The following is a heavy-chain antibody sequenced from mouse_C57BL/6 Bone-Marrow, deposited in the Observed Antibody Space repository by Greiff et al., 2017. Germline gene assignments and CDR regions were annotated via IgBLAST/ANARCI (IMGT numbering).Heavy chain of an antibody. V-gene: IGHV14-4*01. CDR1: GFNIKDDY. Sequence: VQLQQSGAELVRPGASVKLSCTASGFNIKDDYMHWVKQRPEQGLEWIGWIDPENGDTEYASKFQGKATITADTSSNTSYLQLSSLTSEDTAVYYCTNYVNYPWFAYWGQGTLVTVSA. CDR3: TNYVNYPWFAY. D-gene: IGHD2-1*01. CDR2: IDPENGDT. J-gene: IGHJ3*01.